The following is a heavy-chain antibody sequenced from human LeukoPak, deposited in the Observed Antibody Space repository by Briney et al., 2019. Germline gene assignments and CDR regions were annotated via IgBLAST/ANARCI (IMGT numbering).Heavy chain of an antibody. CDR1: GGSISTYY. CDR2: IYHSGST. Sequence: SETLSLTCTVSGGSISTYYWNWIRQPPGKGLEWIGYIYHSGSTNYNPSLKSRVIISVDTSKNQFSLKLSSVTVADTAVYYCARRPGVSSWIQHAFDIWGQGTMVTVSS. V-gene: IGHV4-59*12. J-gene: IGHJ3*02. D-gene: IGHD5-18*01. CDR3: ARRPGVSSWIQHAFDI.